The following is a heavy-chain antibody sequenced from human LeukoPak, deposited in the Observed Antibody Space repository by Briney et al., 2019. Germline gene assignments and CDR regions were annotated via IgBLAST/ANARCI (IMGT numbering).Heavy chain of an antibody. CDR3: ARDVVGATTGY. J-gene: IGHJ4*02. CDR1: GYTFTGYY. CDR2: ISAYNGNT. V-gene: IGHV1-18*04. Sequence: ASVKVSCKASGYTFTGYYMHWVRQAPGQGLEWMGWISAYNGNTNYAQKLQGRVTMTTDTSTSTAYMELRSLRSDDTAVYYCARDVVGATTGYWGQGTLVTVSS. D-gene: IGHD1-26*01.